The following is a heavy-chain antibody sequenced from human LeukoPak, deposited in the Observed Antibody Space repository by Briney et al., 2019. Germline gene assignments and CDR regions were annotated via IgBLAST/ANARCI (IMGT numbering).Heavy chain of an antibody. CDR2: INSDGSST. Sequence: GGSLRLSCAASGFTFSRYWMHWVRQAPGKGLMWVSRINSDGSSTSYADSVKGRFTISRDNSKNTLYLQMNSLRAEDTAVYYCARRGAATDAFDIWGQGTMVTVSS. J-gene: IGHJ3*02. CDR3: ARRGAATDAFDI. V-gene: IGHV3-74*01. CDR1: GFTFSRYW. D-gene: IGHD1-26*01.